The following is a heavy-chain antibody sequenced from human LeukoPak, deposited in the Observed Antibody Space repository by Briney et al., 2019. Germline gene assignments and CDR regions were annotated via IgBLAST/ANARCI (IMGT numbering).Heavy chain of an antibody. V-gene: IGHV3-48*03. J-gene: IGHJ3*02. Sequence: GGSLRLSCAASGFTFSSYEMNWVRQAPGKGLEWISYISSSGSTRSYADSVKGRFTISRDNAKNSLYLQMNSLRAEDTAVYYCAIRLGYCSSTSCGGAFDIWGQGTMVTVSS. CDR2: ISSSGSTR. CDR3: AIRLGYCSSTSCGGAFDI. D-gene: IGHD2-2*01. CDR1: GFTFSSYE.